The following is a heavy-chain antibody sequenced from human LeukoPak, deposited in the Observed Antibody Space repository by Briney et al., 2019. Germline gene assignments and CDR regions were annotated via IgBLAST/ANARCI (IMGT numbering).Heavy chain of an antibody. J-gene: IGHJ1*01. CDR3: ARGLPPEYFQH. V-gene: IGHV4-34*01. Sequence: PSETLSLTCAVYGGSFSGYYWSWIRQPPGKGLEWIGEINHSGSTNYNPSLKSRVTISVDSSKNQFSLKLSSVTAADTAVYYCARGLPPEYFQHWGQGTLVTVSS. CDR2: INHSGST. CDR1: GGSFSGYY.